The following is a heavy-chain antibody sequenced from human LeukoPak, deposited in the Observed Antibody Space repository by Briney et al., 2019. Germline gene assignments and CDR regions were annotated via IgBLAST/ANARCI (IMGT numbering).Heavy chain of an antibody. J-gene: IGHJ4*02. Sequence: GGSLRLSCAASGFTFSNYWMGWARQAPGKGLEWVGRIKSNIDGGTTDFAAPVKGRFSISRDDSKTTLYLHLDSLQTGDTAVYYCVGHWDPIVSAIAPGDYWGQGTLVTVSS. D-gene: IGHD5/OR15-5a*01. CDR3: VGHWDPIVSAIAPGDY. V-gene: IGHV3-15*01. CDR1: GFTFSNYW. CDR2: IKSNIDGGTT.